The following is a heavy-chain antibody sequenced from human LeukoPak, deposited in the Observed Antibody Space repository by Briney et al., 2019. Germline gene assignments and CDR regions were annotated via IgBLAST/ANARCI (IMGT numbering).Heavy chain of an antibody. J-gene: IGHJ4*02. D-gene: IGHD6-19*01. Sequence: SETLSLTCTVSGGSISTFFWCWIRQSPARGLEWIGHIFGSGHTDYNPSLKSRLTISVDTSKNDFSLQLTSVTAADTAVYYCARGTGWLPDWWGQGILVTVSS. CDR2: IFGSGHT. CDR3: ARGTGWLPDW. V-gene: IGHV4-59*01. CDR1: GGSISTFF.